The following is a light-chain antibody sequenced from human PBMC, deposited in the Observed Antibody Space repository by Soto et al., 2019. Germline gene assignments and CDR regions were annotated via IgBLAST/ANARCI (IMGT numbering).Light chain of an antibody. J-gene: IGKJ5*01. CDR1: QSINNW. V-gene: IGKV1-5*03. Sequence: DIQITHSPSTLSASVVDRLTITCRASQSINNWLAWYQKKPGRAPKLLIYKASVLETVAPSRFSGTGSGTEFTLTINGLQPDDFATYYCQQYSSYSPITFGQGTRLEIK. CDR2: KAS. CDR3: QQYSSYSPIT.